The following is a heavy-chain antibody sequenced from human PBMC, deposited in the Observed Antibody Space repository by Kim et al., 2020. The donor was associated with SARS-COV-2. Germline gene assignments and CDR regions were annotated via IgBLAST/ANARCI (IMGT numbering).Heavy chain of an antibody. V-gene: IGHV3-66*01. D-gene: IGHD2-2*01. CDR2: IYSGGST. CDR1: GFTVIAYC. Sequence: GGSLRLSCAASGFTVIAYCMTWVRQAPGKGLEWVSDIYSGGSTYNSVSAEGSLITISHNTTNTLYFLMMTPMGADTATLYYCVAVSAAAYSYSFYMYVWG. J-gene: IGHJ6*03. CDR3: VAVSAAAYSYSFYMYV.